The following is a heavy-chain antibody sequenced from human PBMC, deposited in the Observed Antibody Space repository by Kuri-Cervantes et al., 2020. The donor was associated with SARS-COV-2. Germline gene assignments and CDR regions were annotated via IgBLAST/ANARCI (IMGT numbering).Heavy chain of an antibody. CDR1: GFTFSSYG. CDR3: ARARFDAFDI. J-gene: IGHJ3*02. Sequence: GESLKISCAASGFTFSSYGMHWVHQAPGKGLEWVAAIWYGGSNKYYADSVKGRFTISRDNAKNSLYLQMNSLRAEDTAVYYCARARFDAFDIWGQGTMVTV. V-gene: IGHV3-33*08. D-gene: IGHD4-17*01. CDR2: IWYGGSNK.